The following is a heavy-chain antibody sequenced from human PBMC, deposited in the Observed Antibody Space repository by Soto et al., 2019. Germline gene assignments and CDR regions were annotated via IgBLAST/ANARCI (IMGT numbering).Heavy chain of an antibody. CDR2: ISGRGGST. Sequence: GGSLRLSCTASGFTFSNYAMSWVRQAPDKGLEWVSAISGRGGSTYYADSVKGRFTISRDNSKNMLFLQMNSLRAEDTALYYCAKDSTVTTSLSSYYYGLDVWGQGTTVTVSS. CDR3: AKDSTVTTSLSSYYYGLDV. CDR1: GFTFSNYA. J-gene: IGHJ6*02. D-gene: IGHD4-17*01. V-gene: IGHV3-23*01.